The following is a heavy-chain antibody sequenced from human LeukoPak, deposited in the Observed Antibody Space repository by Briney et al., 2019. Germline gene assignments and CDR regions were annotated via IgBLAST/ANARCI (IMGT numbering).Heavy chain of an antibody. V-gene: IGHV3-48*03. D-gene: IGHD3-10*02. CDR3: AELGITMIGGV. CDR1: GFTFRSYE. J-gene: IGHJ6*04. CDR2: ISSSGSTI. Sequence: GGSLKLSCAASGFTFRSYEMNWVRQAPGKGLEWVSYISSSGSTIYYADSVKGRFTISRDNAKNSLYLQMNSLRAEDTAVYYCAELGITMIGGVWGKGTTVTISS.